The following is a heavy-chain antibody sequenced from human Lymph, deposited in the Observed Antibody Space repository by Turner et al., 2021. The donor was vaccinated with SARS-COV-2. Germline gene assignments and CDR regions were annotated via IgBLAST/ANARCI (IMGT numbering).Heavy chain of an antibody. CDR3: ARDIPTTADYFDY. CDR2: ISSSSSYI. D-gene: IGHD4-17*01. Sequence: EVQLVESGGGLVKPGGSLRLSCAASGFTFSTYSMNWVRQAPGKGLEWISSISSSSSYIYYEDSVKGRFTISRDDAKNSLYLQMNSLRAEDTAVYYCARDIPTTADYFDYWGQGTLVTVSS. V-gene: IGHV3-21*01. J-gene: IGHJ4*02. CDR1: GFTFSTYS.